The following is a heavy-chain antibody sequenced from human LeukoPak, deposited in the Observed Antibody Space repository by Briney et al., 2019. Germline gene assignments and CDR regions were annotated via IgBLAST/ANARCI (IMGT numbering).Heavy chain of an antibody. CDR1: GFTFSSYW. CDR3: ARGPVPAALIDY. CDR2: IKQDGSEE. V-gene: IGHV3-7*03. J-gene: IGHJ4*02. D-gene: IGHD2-2*01. Sequence: GGSLRLSCAASGFTFSSYWMSWVRRAPGKGLEWVANIKQDGSEEYYVDSVKGRFTISRDNAKSSLYLQMNSLRAEDTAVYYCARGPVPAALIDYWGQGTLVTVSS.